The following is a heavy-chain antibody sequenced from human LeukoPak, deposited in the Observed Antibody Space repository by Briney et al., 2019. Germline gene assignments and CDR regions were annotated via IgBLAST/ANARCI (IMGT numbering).Heavy chain of an antibody. V-gene: IGHV4-39*01. Sequence: PSETLSLTCTVSGGSISSSSYYWGWIRQPPGKGLEWIGSIYYSGSTYYNPSLKSRVTISVDTSKNQFSLKLSSVTAADTAVYYCASPAINYDSSGSAFDIWGQGTMVTVSS. CDR2: IYYSGST. CDR1: GGSISSSSYY. D-gene: IGHD3-22*01. CDR3: ASPAINYDSSGSAFDI. J-gene: IGHJ3*02.